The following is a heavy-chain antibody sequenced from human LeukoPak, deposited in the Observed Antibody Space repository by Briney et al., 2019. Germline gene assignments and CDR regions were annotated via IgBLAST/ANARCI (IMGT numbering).Heavy chain of an antibody. V-gene: IGHV3-23*01. CDR2: MNAGGTST. CDR3: AKMRGIVITFGGVIFDS. J-gene: IGHJ4*02. Sequence: SFYAMSWVRQAPGKGLAWVSGMNAGGTSTYYADSVKGRFTISRDNSKNTLYLHMDSLRAEDTAIYYCAKMRGIVITFGGVIFDSWGQGTLATVSP. D-gene: IGHD3-16*01. CDR1: SFYA.